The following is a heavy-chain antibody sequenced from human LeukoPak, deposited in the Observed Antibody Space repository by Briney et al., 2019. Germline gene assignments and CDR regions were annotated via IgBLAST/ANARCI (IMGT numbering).Heavy chain of an antibody. V-gene: IGHV3-23*01. D-gene: IGHD3-9*01. CDR3: AKDRFYYDILTGYYSRFDY. CDR2: ISGSGGST. Sequence: GGSLRLSCAASGFTFSSYGMSWVRQAPGKGLEWVSAISGSGGSTYYADSVKGRFTISRDNSKNTLYLQMNSLRAEDTAVYYCAKDRFYYDILTGYYSRFDYWGQGTLVTVSS. CDR1: GFTFSSYG. J-gene: IGHJ4*02.